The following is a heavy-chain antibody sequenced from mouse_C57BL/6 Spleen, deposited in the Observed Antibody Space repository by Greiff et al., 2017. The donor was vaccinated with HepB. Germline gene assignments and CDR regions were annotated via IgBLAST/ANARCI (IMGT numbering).Heavy chain of an antibody. D-gene: IGHD1-1*01. CDR1: GYTFTSYW. CDR3: AIKDYYGSSLFDY. Sequence: VQLQQPGAELVKPGASVKVSCKASGYTFTSYWMHWVKQRPGQGLEWIGRIHPSDSDTNYNQKFKGKATLTVDKSSSTAYMQLRSLTSEDSAVYYCAIKDYYGSSLFDYWGQGTTLTVSS. V-gene: IGHV1-74*01. CDR2: IHPSDSDT. J-gene: IGHJ2*01.